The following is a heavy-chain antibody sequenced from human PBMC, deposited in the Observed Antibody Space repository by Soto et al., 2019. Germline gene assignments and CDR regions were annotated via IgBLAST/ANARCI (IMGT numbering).Heavy chain of an antibody. CDR1: GFTVCSYA. D-gene: IGHD6-13*01. J-gene: IGHJ3*02. Sequence: PGGALGRSWGAAGFTVCSYALSWVRQAPGKGLEWVSAISGSGGSTYYADSVKGRFTISRDNSKNTLYLQMNSLRAEDTAVYYCAKGLKQQLFAAFDIRRQLTMV. CDR2: ISGSGGST. CDR3: AKGLKQQLFAAFDI. V-gene: IGHV3-23*01.